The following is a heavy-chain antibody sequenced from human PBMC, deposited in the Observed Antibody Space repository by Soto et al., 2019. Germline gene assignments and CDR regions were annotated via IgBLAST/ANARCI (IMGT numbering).Heavy chain of an antibody. CDR3: ARAAGDYFDY. Sequence: SETLSLTCTVSGGSIGSYYWSWIRQPPGKGLEWIGYIYYSGSTNYNPSPKSRVTISVDTSKNQFSLKLSSVTAADTAVYYCARAAGDYFDYWGQGTLVTVSS. J-gene: IGHJ4*02. D-gene: IGHD1-26*01. V-gene: IGHV4-59*01. CDR1: GGSIGSYY. CDR2: IYYSGST.